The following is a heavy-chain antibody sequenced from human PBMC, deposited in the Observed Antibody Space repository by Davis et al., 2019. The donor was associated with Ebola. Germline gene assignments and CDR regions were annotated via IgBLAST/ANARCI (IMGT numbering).Heavy chain of an antibody. D-gene: IGHD3-10*01. CDR2: INHSGRT. Sequence: MPGGSLRLSCVVFGGPFSGYYWSWIRQPPGKGLEWIGEINHSGRTNYNPSLKSRVTISVDTSKNQFSLKLSSVTAADTAVYYCARGLSLLWFGELLYRDDAFDIWGQGTMVTVSS. CDR3: ARGLSLLWFGELLYRDDAFDI. CDR1: GGPFSGYY. J-gene: IGHJ3*02. V-gene: IGHV4-34*01.